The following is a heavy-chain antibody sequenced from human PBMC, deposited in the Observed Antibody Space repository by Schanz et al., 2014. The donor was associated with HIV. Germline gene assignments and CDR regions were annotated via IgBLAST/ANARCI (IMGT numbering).Heavy chain of an antibody. Sequence: VQLVESGGGVVQPGKSLRLSCAASGFSFSGFAMSWVRQAPGKGLEWVSAMGSSGDDRTYYADSVKGRFTISKDNAKNSLYLEMNNLRGDDTAIYYCARSADLWGQGILVTVSS. J-gene: IGHJ5*02. CDR3: ARSADL. CDR1: GFSFSGFA. CDR2: MGSSGDDRT. V-gene: IGHV3-23*04.